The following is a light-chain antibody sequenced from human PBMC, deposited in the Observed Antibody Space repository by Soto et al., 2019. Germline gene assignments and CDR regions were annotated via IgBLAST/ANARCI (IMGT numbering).Light chain of an antibody. V-gene: IGKV1-5*01. J-gene: IGKJ1*01. CDR2: DAS. Sequence: DIQMTQSPSTLSASTGDRVTITCRASQSMNDWLAWYQQKPGKAPKVLIYDASSLQSGVPSRFSGSGSGTEFTLTIDSLQPDDVATYYCLRYNAFSQTFGQGTKVDIK. CDR3: LRYNAFSQT. CDR1: QSMNDW.